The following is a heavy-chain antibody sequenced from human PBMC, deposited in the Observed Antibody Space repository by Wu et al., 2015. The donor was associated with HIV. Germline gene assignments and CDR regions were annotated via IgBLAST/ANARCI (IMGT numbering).Heavy chain of an antibody. CDR2: IIPIFGIA. V-gene: IGHV1-69*04. D-gene: IGHD3-22*01. J-gene: IGHJ4*02. Sequence: QVQLVQSGTEVKKPGSSVKVSCKASGGTLSSYAISWVRQAPGQGPEWMGRIIPIFGIANYAQKFQGRVTITADKSTSTAYMELSSLRSEDTAVYYCARDPNSSGYYYGEYFDYWGQGTLVTVSS. CDR1: GGTLSSYA. CDR3: ARDPNSSGYYYGEYFDY.